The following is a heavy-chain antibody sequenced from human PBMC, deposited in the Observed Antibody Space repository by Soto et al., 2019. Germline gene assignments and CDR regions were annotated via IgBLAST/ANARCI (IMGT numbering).Heavy chain of an antibody. J-gene: IGHJ4*02. V-gene: IGHV3-30*03. CDR1: GFTFSSYG. D-gene: IGHD2-15*01. Sequence: GSLRLSCAASGFTFSSYGMHWVRQAPGKGLEWVAVISYDGSNKYYADSVKGRFTISRDNSKNTLYLQMNSLRAEDTAVYYCATHSHSYYFDYWGQGTLVTVSS. CDR2: ISYDGSNK. CDR3: ATHSHSYYFDY.